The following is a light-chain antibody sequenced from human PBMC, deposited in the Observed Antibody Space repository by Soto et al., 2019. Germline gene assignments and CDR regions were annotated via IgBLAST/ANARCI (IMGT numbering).Light chain of an antibody. CDR1: SSDVGGYDY. CDR3: SSYTSATTLVV. CDR2: DVT. V-gene: IGLV2-14*03. J-gene: IGLJ2*01. Sequence: QSALTQPASVSGSPGQSITIPCTGTSSDVGGYDYVSWYQHHPGKAPKLMIYDVTERPPGVSNRLSGSKSGNTASLTTSDLQPEDEADYYCSSYTSATTLVVFGGGTKLTVL.